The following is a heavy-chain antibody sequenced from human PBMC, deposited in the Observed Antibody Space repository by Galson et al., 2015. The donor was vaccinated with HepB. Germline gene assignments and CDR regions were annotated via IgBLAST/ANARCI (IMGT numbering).Heavy chain of an antibody. D-gene: IGHD3-16*02. CDR1: GYSFTSYW. J-gene: IGHJ4*02. Sequence: QSGAEVKKPGESLKISCKGSGYSFTSYWIGWVRQMPGKGLEWMGIIYPGDSDTGYSPSFQGQVTISADKSISTAYLQWSSLKASDTAMYYCARLSRRLGELSSTFPDYWGQGTLVTVSS. CDR2: IYPGDSDT. V-gene: IGHV5-51*01. CDR3: ARLSRRLGELSSTFPDY.